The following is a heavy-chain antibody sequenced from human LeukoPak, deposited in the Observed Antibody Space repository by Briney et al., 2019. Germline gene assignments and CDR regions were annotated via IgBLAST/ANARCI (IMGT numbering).Heavy chain of an antibody. J-gene: IGHJ5*01. CDR3: ARSRQASGLLGS. V-gene: IGHV4-30-2*01. D-gene: IGHD3-10*01. Sequence: SETLSLTCTVSRGAITSGGYSWNWIRQPPGKGLEWIGYISDRGPAYYNPSLKSRFTISVDRPKNQFFLTVTSVTAADTAVYFCARSRQASGLLGSWGQGTLVAVSS. CDR2: ISDRGPA. CDR1: RGAITSGGYS.